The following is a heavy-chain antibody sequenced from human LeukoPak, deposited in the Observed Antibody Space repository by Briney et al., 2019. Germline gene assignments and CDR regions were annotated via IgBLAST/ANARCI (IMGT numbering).Heavy chain of an antibody. CDR2: LSYSGAST. D-gene: IGHD6-6*01. CDR1: GFTFGSYA. Sequence: PGGSLRLSCATSGFTFGSYAMNWVRQAPGKGLEWVSGLSYSGASTYYGDSVKGRFTISRDNAESTLYLQMNSLRAEDTAVYYCARSISSSSSFDYWGQGTLVTVSS. V-gene: IGHV3-23*01. J-gene: IGHJ4*02. CDR3: ARSISSSSSFDY.